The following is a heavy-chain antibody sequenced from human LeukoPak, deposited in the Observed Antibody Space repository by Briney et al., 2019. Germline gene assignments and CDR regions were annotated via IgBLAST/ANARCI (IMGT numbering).Heavy chain of an antibody. CDR2: ISGSGGST. J-gene: IGHJ4*02. D-gene: IGHD3-22*01. CDR1: GFTFSSYA. Sequence: PGGSLRLSCAASGFTFSSYAMSWVRQAPGKGLEWVSAISGSGGSTYYADSVKGRFTISRDNSKNTLYLQMNSLRVEDTAVYYCARAKTTYYYDSSSGYWGQGTLVTVSS. V-gene: IGHV3-23*01. CDR3: ARAKTTYYYDSSSGY.